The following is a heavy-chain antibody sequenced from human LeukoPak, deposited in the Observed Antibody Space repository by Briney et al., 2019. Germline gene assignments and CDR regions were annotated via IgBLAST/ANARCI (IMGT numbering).Heavy chain of an antibody. J-gene: IGHJ3*02. V-gene: IGHV3-21*01. D-gene: IGHD6-19*01. CDR2: ISSSSSYI. CDR3: ARDPTLNPGFIGVGAFDI. Sequence: GGSLTLSCAASGFTFSSYTIHWVRQAPGKGLEWVSSISSSSSYIYYADSVKGRFTISRDNAKNSLYLQMNSLRAEDTAVYYCARDPTLNPGFIGVGAFDIWGQGTMVTVSS. CDR1: GFTFSSYT.